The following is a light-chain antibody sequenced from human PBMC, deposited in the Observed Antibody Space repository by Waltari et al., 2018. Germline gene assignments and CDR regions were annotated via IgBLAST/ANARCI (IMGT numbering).Light chain of an antibody. CDR2: DVT. V-gene: IGLV2-11*01. CDR1: SGDVGGYNY. Sequence: QSALTQPRPVSGSPGLSVTISCTGTSGDVGGYNYVPWYQHHPSKAPKLLIYDVTKRPSGVPDRFSGSKSGNTASLTISGLQADDEADYYCCSYAGSIFIWVFGGGTKLTVL. CDR3: CSYAGSIFIWV. J-gene: IGLJ3*02.